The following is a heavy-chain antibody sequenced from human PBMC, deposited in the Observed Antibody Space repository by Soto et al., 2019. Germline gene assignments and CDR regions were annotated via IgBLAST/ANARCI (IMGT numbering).Heavy chain of an antibody. V-gene: IGHV3-7*01. J-gene: IGHJ4*02. CDR2: IKQDGSEK. Sequence: GGSLRLSCAASGFTFSSYWMSWVRQAPGKGLEWVANIKQDGSEKYYVDSVKGRFTISRDNAKNSLYLQMNSLRAEDTAVYYCARDYGDYDPYYFDYWGQGTLVTVSS. CDR3: ARDYGDYDPYYFDY. CDR1: GFTFSSYW. D-gene: IGHD4-17*01.